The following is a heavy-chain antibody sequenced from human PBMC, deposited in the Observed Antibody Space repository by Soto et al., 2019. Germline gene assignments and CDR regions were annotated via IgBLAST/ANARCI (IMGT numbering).Heavy chain of an antibody. CDR3: AQGGSSRYCSGGSCYDHHKYNWFDP. V-gene: IGHV2-5*01. J-gene: IGHJ5*02. CDR2: IYWNDDK. CDR1: GFSLSTSGLG. D-gene: IGHD2-15*01. Sequence: SGPTLVNATQTLTLTCTFSGFSLSTSGLGVGWIRQPPGKSLDWLALIYWNDDKRYSPSLKRRLTITKETSKNQVVLTMTNMDPVETATYYCAQGGSSRYCSGGSCYDHHKYNWFDPWGQGTMVTVSS.